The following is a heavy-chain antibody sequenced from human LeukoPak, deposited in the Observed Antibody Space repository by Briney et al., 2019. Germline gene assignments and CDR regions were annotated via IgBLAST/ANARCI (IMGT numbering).Heavy chain of an antibody. CDR2: IVVCSGKA. V-gene: IGHV1-58*02. Sequence: SVKLSCKASGFTVTSSAMQWVRQARGQRRKGKGWIVVCSGKANDAHKFQERVTITRDMSTSTAYMDLSSRTSLDTAVYYYTADGGSGWYNRGPGTLVTVSS. CDR1: GFTVTSSA. D-gene: IGHD6-19*01. J-gene: IGHJ4*02. CDR3: TADGGSGWYN.